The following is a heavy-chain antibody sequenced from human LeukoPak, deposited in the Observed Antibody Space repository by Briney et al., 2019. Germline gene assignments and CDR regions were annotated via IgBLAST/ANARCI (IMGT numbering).Heavy chain of an antibody. CDR3: ATPDY. V-gene: IGHV3-30*03. CDR1: GFTFSSHS. Sequence: GGSLRLSCAASGFTFSSHSMNWVRQAPGKGLEWVAVISYDGSNKYYADSVKGRFTISRDNSKNTPYLQMNSLRAEDTAVYYCATPDYWGQGTLVTVSS. J-gene: IGHJ4*02. CDR2: ISYDGSNK.